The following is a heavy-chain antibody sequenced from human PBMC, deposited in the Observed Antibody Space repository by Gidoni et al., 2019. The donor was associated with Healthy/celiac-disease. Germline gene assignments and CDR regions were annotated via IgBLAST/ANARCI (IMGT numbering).Heavy chain of an antibody. CDR2: IYWDDDK. Sequence: QITLKESGPTLVKPTQTLTLTCTFSGFSLSTSGVGVGWIRQPPGKALEWLALIYWDDDKRYSPSLKSRLTITKDTYKNQVVLTMTNMDPVDTATYYCAHSPRVSTVTTLGYFDYWGQGTLVTVSS. CDR1: GFSLSTSGVG. J-gene: IGHJ4*02. CDR3: AHSPRVSTVTTLGYFDY. V-gene: IGHV2-5*02. D-gene: IGHD4-17*01.